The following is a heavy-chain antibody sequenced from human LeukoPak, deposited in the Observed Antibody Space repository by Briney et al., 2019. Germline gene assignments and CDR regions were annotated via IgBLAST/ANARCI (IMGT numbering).Heavy chain of an antibody. CDR1: GFTFSNYA. CDR3: VIWGDYDVLTGYYVPDY. Sequence: GASLRLSCVASGFTFSNYAMSWVRQAPGKRLEWVSAITGSGTSTYYADSLKGRFTISRDNSKNTVFLQMNSLRHEDTAIYYCVIWGDYDVLTGYYVPDYWGQGTLVTVSS. CDR2: ITGSGTST. J-gene: IGHJ4*02. D-gene: IGHD3-9*01. V-gene: IGHV3-23*01.